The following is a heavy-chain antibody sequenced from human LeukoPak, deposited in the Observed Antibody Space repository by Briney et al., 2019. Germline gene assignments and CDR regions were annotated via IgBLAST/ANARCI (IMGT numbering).Heavy chain of an antibody. Sequence: GGSLRLSCAASGFTFSSYWMHWVRRAPGKGLVWVSRINSDGSSTSYADSVKGRFTISRDNAKNTLYLQMNSLRAEDTAVYYCGREPGDYGDHVEYWGQGTLVTVSS. CDR2: INSDGSST. CDR1: GFTFSSYW. D-gene: IGHD4/OR15-4a*01. CDR3: GREPGDYGDHVEY. V-gene: IGHV3-74*01. J-gene: IGHJ4*02.